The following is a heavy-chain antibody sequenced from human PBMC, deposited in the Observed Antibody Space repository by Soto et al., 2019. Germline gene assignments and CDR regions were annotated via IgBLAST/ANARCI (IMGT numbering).Heavy chain of an antibody. Sequence: SENLYLTCNVSGGSISNYYWNWIRQPPGKRLEWIGYISDSGSTKYNPSLMSRVTISADMSKNQVSLKVKSVAAADKAIYYCARDLLVGLTTRDHFDYWGQRTLVTVSS. D-gene: IGHD1-1*01. V-gene: IGHV4-59*01. CDR1: GGSISNYY. CDR2: ISDSGST. J-gene: IGHJ4*02. CDR3: ARDLLVGLTTRDHFDY.